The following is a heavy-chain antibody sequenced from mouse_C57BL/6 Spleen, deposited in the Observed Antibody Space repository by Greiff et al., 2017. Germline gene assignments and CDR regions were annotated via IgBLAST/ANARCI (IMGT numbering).Heavy chain of an antibody. CDR2: ISSGSSTI. J-gene: IGHJ2*01. V-gene: IGHV5-17*01. Sequence: EVQLVESGGGLVKPGGSLKLSCAASGFTFSDYGMHWVRQAPEKGLEWVAYISSGSSTIYYADTVKGRFTISRDNAKNTLFLQMTGLRSEDTAMYYCARPYYYGSSYFDYWGQGTTLTVSS. CDR1: GFTFSDYG. D-gene: IGHD1-1*01. CDR3: ARPYYYGSSYFDY.